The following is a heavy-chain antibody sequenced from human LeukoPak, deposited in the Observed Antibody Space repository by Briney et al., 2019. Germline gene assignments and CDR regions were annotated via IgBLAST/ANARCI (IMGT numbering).Heavy chain of an antibody. Sequence: GRSLRLSCAASGYIFSNYGMHWVRQAPGKGLEWVAFTSYDGSNKYYADSVKGRFTISRDNSRNTLFLQMNSLRAEDTAVYYWATDRATQYFDYWGQGTLVSVSS. CDR2: TSYDGSNK. D-gene: IGHD5-12*01. CDR1: GYIFSNYG. J-gene: IGHJ4*02. V-gene: IGHV3-30*03. CDR3: ATDRATQYFDY.